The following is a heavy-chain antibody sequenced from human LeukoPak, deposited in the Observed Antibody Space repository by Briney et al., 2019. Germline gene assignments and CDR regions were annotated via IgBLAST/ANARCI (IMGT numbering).Heavy chain of an antibody. V-gene: IGHV3-72*01. CDR1: GFTLSDHY. J-gene: IGHJ4*02. D-gene: IGHD6-25*01. Sequence: PGGSLRLSCAASGFTLSDHYMDWVRQAPGKGLEWVGRSRNKANSYTAEYAASVKGRFTISRDDSKKSLDLQMNSLKTKDTAVYYCARETAGGFGYWGQGTLVTVSS. CDR3: ARETAGGFGY. CDR2: SRNKANSYTA.